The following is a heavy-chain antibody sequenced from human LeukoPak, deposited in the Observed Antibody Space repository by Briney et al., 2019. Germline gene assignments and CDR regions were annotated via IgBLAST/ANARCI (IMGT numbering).Heavy chain of an antibody. CDR1: GGSISTYY. J-gene: IGHJ3*02. CDR3: ARSRSGYSYDHAAFEI. CDR2: IDYRGST. D-gene: IGHD5-18*01. Sequence: SETLSLTCTVSGGSISTYYWSWIRQPPGKGLEWIAYIDYRGSTTYNPSLRSRVTISVDTSRNQFSLKLSSVTAADTAVYYCARSRSGYSYDHAAFEIWGQGTLVTVSS. V-gene: IGHV4-59*01.